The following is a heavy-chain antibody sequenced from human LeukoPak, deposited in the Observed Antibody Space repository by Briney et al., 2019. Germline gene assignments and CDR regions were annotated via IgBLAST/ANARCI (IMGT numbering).Heavy chain of an antibody. CDR3: ARDKGLLWFGEKSLFDY. D-gene: IGHD3-10*01. CDR1: GFTFSSYW. Sequence: PGGSLRLSCAASGFTFSSYWMHWVRQAPGKGLVWVSRINSDGSSTSYADSVKGRFTISRDNAKNTLYLQMNSLRAEDTAVYYCARDKGLLWFGEKSLFDYWGQGTLVTVSS. J-gene: IGHJ4*02. V-gene: IGHV3-74*01. CDR2: INSDGSST.